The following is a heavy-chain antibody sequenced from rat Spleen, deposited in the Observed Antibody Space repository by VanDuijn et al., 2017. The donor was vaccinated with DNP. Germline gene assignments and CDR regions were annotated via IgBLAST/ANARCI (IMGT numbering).Heavy chain of an antibody. CDR1: GFTFSDYN. V-gene: IGHV5S10*01. D-gene: IGHD1-4*01. Sequence: EVQLVESGGGLVQPGRSLKLSCVASGFTFSDYNMAWVRQAPKKGLEWVATIIYDGNRTYYRDSVKGRFTVSRDNAKSSLYLQMDSLGSEDTATYYCGTYPGPNWFAYWGQGTLVTVSS. CDR2: IIYDGNRT. J-gene: IGHJ3*01. CDR3: GTYPGPNWFAY.